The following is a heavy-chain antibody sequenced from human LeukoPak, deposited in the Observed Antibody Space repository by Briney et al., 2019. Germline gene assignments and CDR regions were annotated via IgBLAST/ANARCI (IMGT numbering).Heavy chain of an antibody. CDR1: GFTFSSYG. CDR3: VKELGGYGDY. V-gene: IGHV3-30*18. J-gene: IGHJ4*02. CDR2: ILYDGSNK. Sequence: GGSLRLSCAASGFTFSSYGMHWVRQAPGKGLEWVAVILYDGSNKYYADSVKGRFSISRDNSQNTLYLQMNGLRAEDTAVYYCVKELGGYGDYWGQGTLVTVSS. D-gene: IGHD2-15*01.